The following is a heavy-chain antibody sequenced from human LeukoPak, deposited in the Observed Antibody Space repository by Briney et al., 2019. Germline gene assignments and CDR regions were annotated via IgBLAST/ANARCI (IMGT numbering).Heavy chain of an antibody. CDR1: GGTFSSYA. J-gene: IGHJ4*02. D-gene: IGHD2-21*02. CDR2: IIPIFGTA. V-gene: IGHV1-69*06. CDR3: ARSACGGDCYFDY. Sequence: AASVKVSCKASGGTFSSYAISWVRQAPGQGLEWMGGIIPIFGTANYAQKFQGRVTITADKSTSTAYMELSSLRSEDTAVYYCARSACGGDCYFDYWGQGTQVTVSS.